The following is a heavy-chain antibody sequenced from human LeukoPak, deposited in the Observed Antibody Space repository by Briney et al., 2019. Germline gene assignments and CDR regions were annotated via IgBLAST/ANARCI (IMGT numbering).Heavy chain of an antibody. V-gene: IGHV4-39*01. D-gene: IGHD5-12*01. J-gene: IGHJ4*02. Sequence: PSETLSLTCTVSGGSISSDDYYWSWIRQPPGKGLEWIGSIYYSGSTYYNPSLKSRVTISVETSKNQFSLNLRSVTAADTAVYYCARHDGGYDWGPFHSWGQGALVTVSS. CDR2: IYYSGST. CDR3: ARHDGGYDWGPFHS. CDR1: GGSISSDDYY.